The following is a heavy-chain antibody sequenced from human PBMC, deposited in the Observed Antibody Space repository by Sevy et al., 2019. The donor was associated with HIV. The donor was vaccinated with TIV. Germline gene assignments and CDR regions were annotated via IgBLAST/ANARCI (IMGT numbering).Heavy chain of an antibody. CDR3: AREGGHVNIFGVVPRDAMDV. V-gene: IGHV3-21*01. J-gene: IGHJ6*02. D-gene: IGHD3-3*02. CDR1: GFTFSPYS. Sequence: GESLKISCAASGFTFSPYSMNWVRQAPGKGLEWVSSISSSSSYIYYADTVKGRFIMSRDNAKNSLYQQMNCLRVKDTTVYYCAREGGHVNIFGVVPRDAMDVWGQGTTVTVSS. CDR2: ISSSSSYI.